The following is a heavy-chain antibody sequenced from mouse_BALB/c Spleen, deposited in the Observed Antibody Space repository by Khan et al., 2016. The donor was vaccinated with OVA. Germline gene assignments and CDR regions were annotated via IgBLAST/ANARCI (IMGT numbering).Heavy chain of an antibody. CDR2: INTYTGAP. CDR3: ARFHGGY. V-gene: IGHV9-3-1*01. J-gene: IGHJ2*01. Sequence: QIQLVQSGPDLKKPGETVKISCKASGYTFTDYVMNWVKQAPGKGLKWMGWINTYTGAPTYADDFKGRFAFSLETSASTAYLQINSLKNEDTATYFGARFHGGYWGQGTTLTVSS. CDR1: GYTFTDYV.